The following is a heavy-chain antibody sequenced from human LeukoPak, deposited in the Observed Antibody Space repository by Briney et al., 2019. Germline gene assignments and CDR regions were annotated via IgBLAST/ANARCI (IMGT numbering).Heavy chain of an antibody. V-gene: IGHV4-34*01. CDR3: ARVYYSRSYDYWYFDL. Sequence: SETLSLTCAVYGGSFSDYYWSWIRQSPGKGLEWIGEINHSGSTNYNPSLKSRVTISVDTSKNQFSLKLSSVTAADTAVYYCARVYYSRSYDYWYFDLWGRGTLVTVSS. CDR1: GGSFSDYY. CDR2: INHSGST. D-gene: IGHD6-13*01. J-gene: IGHJ2*01.